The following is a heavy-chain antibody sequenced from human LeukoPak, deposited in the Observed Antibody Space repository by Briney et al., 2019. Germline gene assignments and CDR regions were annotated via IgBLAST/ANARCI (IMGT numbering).Heavy chain of an antibody. V-gene: IGHV3-9*01. Sequence: SLRLSCAASGFYFDDYAMHWVRPAPGKGLEWVSGISWNSGSIGYADSVKGRFTISRDNAKNSLYLQMNSLRAEDTALYYCTRGYNWNLYYFDYWGQGTLVTVSS. D-gene: IGHD1-20*01. CDR3: TRGYNWNLYYFDY. J-gene: IGHJ4*02. CDR2: ISWNSGSI. CDR1: GFYFDDYA.